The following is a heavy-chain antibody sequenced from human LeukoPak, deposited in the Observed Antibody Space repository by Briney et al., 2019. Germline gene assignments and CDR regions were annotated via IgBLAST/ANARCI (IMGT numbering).Heavy chain of an antibody. CDR3: ARGQSTPVKDPNREPPVGWYFDL. D-gene: IGHD1-14*01. J-gene: IGHJ2*01. Sequence: PSETLSLTCAVYGGSFSGYYWSWIRQPPGKGLEWIGEINHSGSTNYNPSLKSRVTISVDTSKNQFSLKLSSVTAADTAVYYCARGQSTPVKDPNREPPVGWYFDLWGRGTLVTVTS. CDR2: INHSGST. CDR1: GGSFSGYY. V-gene: IGHV4-34*01.